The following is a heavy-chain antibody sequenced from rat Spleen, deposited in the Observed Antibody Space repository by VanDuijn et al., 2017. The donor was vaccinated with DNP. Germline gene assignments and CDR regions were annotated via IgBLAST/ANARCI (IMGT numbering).Heavy chain of an antibody. D-gene: IGHD1-4*01. Sequence: EVQLQESGPGLVKPSQSLSLTCSVTGYSITSSYWGWIRKSPGNKMEWVGHISYSGSTTSNPSLKSRISIARDTSKNRFFLQLNSVTPEDTATYYCARWTRYFDYWGQGVMVTVSS. V-gene: IGHV3-1*01. CDR1: GYSITSSY. J-gene: IGHJ2*01. CDR2: ISYSGST. CDR3: ARWTRYFDY.